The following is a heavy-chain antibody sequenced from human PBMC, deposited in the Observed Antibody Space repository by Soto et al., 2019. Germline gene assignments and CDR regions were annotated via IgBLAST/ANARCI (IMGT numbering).Heavy chain of an antibody. D-gene: IGHD3-10*01. V-gene: IGHV3-23*01. CDR2: TTDDGGRT. CDR3: GKGGGFGTGAYYNVAY. Sequence: EVQLLESGGGLVEPGGSLRLSCTASGFSFSSYAMTWVRQAPGKGLEWVSSTTDDGGRTFYADSVKGRFTISRDNSNNRLDLQMNGLRGEDTALYYGGKGGGFGTGAYYNVAYWGQGTLVTVSS. J-gene: IGHJ4*02. CDR1: GFSFSSYA.